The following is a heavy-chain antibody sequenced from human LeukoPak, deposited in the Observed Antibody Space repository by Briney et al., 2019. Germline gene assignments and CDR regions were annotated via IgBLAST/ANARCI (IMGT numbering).Heavy chain of an antibody. V-gene: IGHV3-48*03. J-gene: IGHJ6*03. D-gene: IGHD6-13*01. Sequence: GGSLRLSCAASGFTFSSYEMNWVRQAPGKGLEWVSYISSSGSTIYYADSVKGRFTISRDNAKNSLYLQMNSLRAEDTALYYCARAPSGRIAAAGSYYYYYYMDVWGKGTTVTVSS. CDR2: ISSSGSTI. CDR3: ARAPSGRIAAAGSYYYYYYMDV. CDR1: GFTFSSYE.